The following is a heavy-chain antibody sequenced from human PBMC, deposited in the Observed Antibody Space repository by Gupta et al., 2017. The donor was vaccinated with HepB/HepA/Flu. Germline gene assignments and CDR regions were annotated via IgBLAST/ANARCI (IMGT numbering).Heavy chain of an antibody. CDR2: INWNGGST. CDR3: ARDFEDIVVVPAAYFDY. V-gene: IGHV3-20*04. CDR1: GFTFDDYG. Sequence: EVQLXESGGGVVRPGGSLRLSCAASGFTFDDYGMSXVRQXPGKGLEWVSGINWNGGSTGYADSVKGRFTISRDNAKNSLYLQMNSLRAEDTALYYCARDFEDIVVVPAAYFDYWGQGTLVTVSS. D-gene: IGHD2-2*01. J-gene: IGHJ4*02.